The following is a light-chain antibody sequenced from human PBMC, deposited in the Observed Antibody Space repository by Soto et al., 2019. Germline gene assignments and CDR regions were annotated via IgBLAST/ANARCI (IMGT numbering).Light chain of an antibody. CDR3: QQYNNWPIT. V-gene: IGKV3D-15*01. CDR1: QTVGSN. Sequence: EIVLTQSPDTLSVSPGERATLSCRASQTVGSNLAWYQQKPGQAPRLLIYGASTRASDTPARFSGSGSVTEVALTISNLQSEDFAVYYCQQYNNWPITFGQGTRLENK. J-gene: IGKJ5*01. CDR2: GAS.